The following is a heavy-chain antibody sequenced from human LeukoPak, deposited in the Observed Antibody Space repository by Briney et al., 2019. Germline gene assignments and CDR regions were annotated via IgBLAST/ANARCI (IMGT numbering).Heavy chain of an antibody. CDR1: GFTVSSNY. CDR3: ARALYGSGIDY. D-gene: IGHD3-10*01. Sequence: GGSLRLSCAASGFTVSSNYMSWVRQAPGKGLEWVSVIYSGGSTYYADSVKGRFTISRDNSKNTLYLQMNSLRAEDTAVYYCARALYGSGIDYWGQGTLVTVSS. CDR2: IYSGGST. V-gene: IGHV3-66*01. J-gene: IGHJ4*02.